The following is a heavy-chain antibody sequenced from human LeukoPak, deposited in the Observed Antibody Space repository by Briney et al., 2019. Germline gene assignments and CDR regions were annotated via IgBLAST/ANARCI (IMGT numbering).Heavy chain of an antibody. Sequence: ASVKVSCKASGYTFTSYGISWVRQAPGQGLEWMGWISAYNGNTNYAQKLQGRVTMTTDTSTSTAYMELSSLRSEDTAVYYCARGLRRADPSNWFDPWGQGTLVTVSS. CDR3: ARGLRRADPSNWFDP. CDR1: GYTFTSYG. V-gene: IGHV1-18*01. D-gene: IGHD6-19*01. CDR2: ISAYNGNT. J-gene: IGHJ5*02.